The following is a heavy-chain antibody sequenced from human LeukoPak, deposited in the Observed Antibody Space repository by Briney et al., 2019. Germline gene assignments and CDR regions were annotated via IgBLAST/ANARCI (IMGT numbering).Heavy chain of an antibody. CDR3: AKRGYFDYYIDS. V-gene: IGHV3-23*01. CDR1: GFTFSSFA. CDR2: ISRSGGST. Sequence: PGGSLRLSCVASGFTFSSFAMTWVRQAPGKGLEWVSDISRSGGSTFYAGSVKGRFSISRDKSKNTLYLQLNSLRVEDTAIYYCAKRGYFDYYIDSWGQGTLVTVSS. J-gene: IGHJ4*02. D-gene: IGHD3-9*01.